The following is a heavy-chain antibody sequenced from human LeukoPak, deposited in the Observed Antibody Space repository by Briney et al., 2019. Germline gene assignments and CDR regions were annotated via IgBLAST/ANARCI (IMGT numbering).Heavy chain of an antibody. CDR3: ARVGGYSSSWHENFDY. J-gene: IGHJ4*02. CDR2: ISAYNGNT. V-gene: IGHV1-18*01. Sequence: ASVKVSCKASGYTFTSYGISWVRQAPGQGLEWMGWISAYNGNTNCAQKLQGRVTMTTDTSTSTAYMELRSLRSDDTAVYYCARVGGYSSSWHENFDYWGQGTLVTVSS. D-gene: IGHD6-13*01. CDR1: GYTFTSYG.